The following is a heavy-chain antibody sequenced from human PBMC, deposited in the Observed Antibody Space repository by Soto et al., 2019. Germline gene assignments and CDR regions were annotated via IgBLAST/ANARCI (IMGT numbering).Heavy chain of an antibody. D-gene: IGHD3-16*01. CDR1: GGSISSGGYS. CDR2: IYYSGST. CDR3: AREGAVCLERRFDS. Sequence: PSETLSLTCTVSGGSISSGGYSWNWIRQHPGKGLEWIGYIYYSGSTYYNPSLKSRLTISIDTSENLFSLKLSSVTAADTAVYFCAREGAVCLERRFDSWGQGTLVTVSS. J-gene: IGHJ5*01. V-gene: IGHV4-31*03.